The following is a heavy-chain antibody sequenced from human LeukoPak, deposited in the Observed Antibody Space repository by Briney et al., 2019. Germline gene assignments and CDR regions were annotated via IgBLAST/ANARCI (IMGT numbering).Heavy chain of an antibody. D-gene: IGHD3-22*01. J-gene: IGHJ3*02. Sequence: SEPLSLTCTVSGGSISSYYWSWIRQPPGKGLEWIGDIYYSGSTNYNPSLKNLVTILVDTSKNMFSLKLSSVTAADTAVYYCARLPLHYYDSSAHLGLRAFDIWGQGTMVTVSS. CDR2: IYYSGST. CDR1: GGSISSYY. V-gene: IGHV4-59*08. CDR3: ARLPLHYYDSSAHLGLRAFDI.